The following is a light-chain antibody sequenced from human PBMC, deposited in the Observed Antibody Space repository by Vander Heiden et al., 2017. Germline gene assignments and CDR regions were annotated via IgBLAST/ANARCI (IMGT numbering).Light chain of an antibody. J-gene: IGKJ4*01. V-gene: IGKV1-39*01. CDR1: QSISRY. Sequence: TQSPPSLSASVGDRVTITCRASQSISRYLNWYQQKPGGAPNLLIYVASTLQSGVPSRFSGSGSGTDFTLTISSLQPEDFATYYCQQTYNTPVTFGGGTKVEVK. CDR2: VAS. CDR3: QQTYNTPVT.